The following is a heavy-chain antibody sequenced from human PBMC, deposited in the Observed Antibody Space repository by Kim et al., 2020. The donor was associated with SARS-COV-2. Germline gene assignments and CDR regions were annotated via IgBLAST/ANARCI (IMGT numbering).Heavy chain of an antibody. CDR2: ITSSGSST. Sequence: GGSLRLSCAASGFTFSSYDMSWVRQAPGQGLEWVSSITSSGSSTYYADSVKGRFTISKDTAKNTLYLQMNSLRAEDTAVYYCAKGGNTTWCGWGRGT. CDR3: AKGGNTTWCG. J-gene: IGHJ1*01. CDR1: GFTFSSYD. D-gene: IGHD2-2*01. V-gene: IGHV3-23*01.